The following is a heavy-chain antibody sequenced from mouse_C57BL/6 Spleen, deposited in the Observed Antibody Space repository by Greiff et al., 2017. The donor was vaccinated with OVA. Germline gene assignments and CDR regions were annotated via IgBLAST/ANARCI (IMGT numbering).Heavy chain of an antibody. J-gene: IGHJ1*03. CDR3: ARALTVWYFDV. CDR2: INPSTGGT. Sequence: VQLQQSGPELVKPGASVKISCKASGYSFTGYYMNWVKQSPEKSLEWIGEINPSTGGTTYNQKFKAKATLTVDKSSSTAYMQLKSLTSEDSAVYYCARALTVWYFDVWGTGTTVTVSS. V-gene: IGHV1-42*01. D-gene: IGHD1-1*01. CDR1: GYSFTGYY.